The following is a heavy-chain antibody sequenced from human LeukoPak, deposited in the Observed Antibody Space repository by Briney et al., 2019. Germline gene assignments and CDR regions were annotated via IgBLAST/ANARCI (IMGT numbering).Heavy chain of an antibody. CDR3: ARDSRYYDFWSGYLDY. D-gene: IGHD3-3*01. CDR1: SGFLSNYY. V-gene: IGHV4-4*07. CDR2: ISTSGNT. Sequence: SETLSLTCSVSSGFLSNYYWSWIRQPAGKGLEWIGRISTSGNTNYSTPLKSRVTMSVDTSKDQFFLNLRSVTAADTAVYYCARDSRYYDFWSGYLDYWGQGALVTVSS. J-gene: IGHJ4*02.